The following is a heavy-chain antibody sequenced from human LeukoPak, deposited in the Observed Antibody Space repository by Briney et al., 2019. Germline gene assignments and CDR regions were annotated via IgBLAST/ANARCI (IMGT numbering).Heavy chain of an antibody. V-gene: IGHV3-48*03. J-gene: IGHJ3*02. CDR2: ISRSGSTI. Sequence: PGRSRTLSCAPAAFSLSSYEISWVRHAPGNGLEWLSYISRSGSTIYYADPVKGRFTIARDNAKNSLYLQWNSLGAEDTAVYYCARAPGGSGYAFDIWGQGTVVTVSS. CDR3: ARAPGGSGYAFDI. D-gene: IGHD2-15*01. CDR1: AFSLSSYE.